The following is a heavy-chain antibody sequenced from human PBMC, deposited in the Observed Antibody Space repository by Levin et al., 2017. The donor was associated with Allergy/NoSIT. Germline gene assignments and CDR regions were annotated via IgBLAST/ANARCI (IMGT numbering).Heavy chain of an antibody. CDR3: AKAPGSISSYDS. CDR1: GFTFSSHA. V-gene: IGHV3-23*01. Sequence: TGESLKISCAASGFTFSSHAMSWVRQAPGKGLEWVSSITGSGGSTYYADSVKGRFTISRDNSKNMLYLQVNSLRDEDTAVYFCAKAPGSISSYDSWGQGTLV. D-gene: IGHD4-11*01. CDR2: ITGSGGST. J-gene: IGHJ4*02.